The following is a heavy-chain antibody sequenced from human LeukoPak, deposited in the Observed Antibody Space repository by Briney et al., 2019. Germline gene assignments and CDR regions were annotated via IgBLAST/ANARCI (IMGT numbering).Heavy chain of an antibody. J-gene: IGHJ4*02. Sequence: PSETLSLTCTVSGGSITSSSYYWGWIRQPPGKGLEWLGSIYYSGNTYHNPSLNSRLTISVDTSKNQFSLKLSSVTAADTAVYYCARGRRITFGGIIVPFDYWGQGTVVTVSS. D-gene: IGHD3-16*02. CDR2: IYYSGNT. CDR3: ARGRRITFGGIIVPFDY. CDR1: GGSITSSSYY. V-gene: IGHV4-39*01.